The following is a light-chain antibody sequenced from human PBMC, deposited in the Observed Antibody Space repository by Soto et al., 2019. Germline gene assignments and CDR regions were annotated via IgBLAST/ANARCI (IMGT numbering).Light chain of an antibody. Sequence: DIQLTQSPSFLSASVGDRVTITCRASQGVGNYLAWYQQRPGKAPNLLIYDASTLHSGVPSRFSGSGSGAEVTVTISSLQPEDVATNYCQQLVSYVPLTFGGGTKVQIK. CDR1: QGVGNY. CDR2: DAS. V-gene: IGKV1-9*01. CDR3: QQLVSYVPLT. J-gene: IGKJ4*01.